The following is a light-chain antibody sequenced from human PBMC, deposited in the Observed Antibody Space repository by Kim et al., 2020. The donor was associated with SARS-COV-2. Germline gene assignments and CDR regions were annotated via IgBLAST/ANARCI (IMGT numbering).Light chain of an antibody. CDR1: SLRNYY. CDR2: GKN. CDR3: NSRGRGENPWV. V-gene: IGLV3-19*01. J-gene: IGLJ3*02. Sequence: SSELTQDPAVSVALEQTVRITCQGDSLRNYYASWYQQKPGQAPVLVIYGKNNRPSGIPDRFSGPSSGNTASLTMTAAQAEDAAEYYCNSRGRGENPWVFG.